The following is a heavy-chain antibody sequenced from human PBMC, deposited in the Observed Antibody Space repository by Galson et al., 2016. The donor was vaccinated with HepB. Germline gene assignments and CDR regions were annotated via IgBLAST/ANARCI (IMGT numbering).Heavy chain of an antibody. V-gene: IGHV3-21*01. Sequence: SLRLSCAASGFTFSSYNMNWVRQAPGKGLEWVSSISSSSTYIDYADSVKGRFTISRDNAKNSLYLQMNSLRAEDTAVYYCARDVRQTAVLLSILYGMDVWGQGTTVTVSS. D-gene: IGHD1-26*01. CDR3: ARDVRQTAVLLSILYGMDV. J-gene: IGHJ6*02. CDR2: ISSSSTYI. CDR1: GFTFSSYN.